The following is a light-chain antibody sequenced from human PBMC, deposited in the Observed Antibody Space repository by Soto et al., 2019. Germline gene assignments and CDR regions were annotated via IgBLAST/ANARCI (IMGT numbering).Light chain of an antibody. CDR3: QQRRSRLT. Sequence: EILMTQSPATLSVSPGERATLSCRASQSVGNNLAWYQHKPGQAPRLLIYGASTRATGIPARFSGSGSGTEFTLTISSLQSEDFAIYYCQQRRSRLTFGGGTKVEIK. CDR1: QSVGNN. J-gene: IGKJ4*01. CDR2: GAS. V-gene: IGKV3-15*01.